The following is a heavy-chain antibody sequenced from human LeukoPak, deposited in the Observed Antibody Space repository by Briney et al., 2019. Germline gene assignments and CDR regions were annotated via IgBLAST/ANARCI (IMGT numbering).Heavy chain of an antibody. CDR1: GFTFSNAW. Sequence: GGSLRLSCAASGFTFSNAWMNWVRQAPGKGLEWVGRIKSKTDGGTTDYAAPVKGRFTISRDDSKSTLYLQMNSLKTEDTAVYYCSTTYYYDSSEGYWGQGTLVTVSS. CDR2: IKSKTDGGTT. V-gene: IGHV3-15*07. CDR3: STTYYYDSSEGY. J-gene: IGHJ4*02. D-gene: IGHD3-22*01.